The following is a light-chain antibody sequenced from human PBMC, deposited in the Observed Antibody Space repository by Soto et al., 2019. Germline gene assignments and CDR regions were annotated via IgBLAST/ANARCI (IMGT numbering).Light chain of an antibody. CDR2: DVT. V-gene: IGLV2-11*01. CDR3: CSYAGRYSYV. CDR1: TNYVGSDNY. J-gene: IGLJ1*01. Sequence: QSGLTQPRSVSGSAGQSVTISCTVTTNYVGSDNYVSWYQQHPARAPKRIIYDVTKRPSGVPDRFSGSKSGNTASLTISGLQADDEADYYCCSYAGRYSYVFGTGTKVNVL.